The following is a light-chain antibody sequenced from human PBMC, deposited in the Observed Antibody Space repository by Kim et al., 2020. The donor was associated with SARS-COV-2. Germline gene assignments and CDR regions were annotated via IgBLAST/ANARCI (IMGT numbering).Light chain of an antibody. Sequence: PGQSVIISGTGTSRDVGRYNSVSWYQQHPGKAPKFIIHEVTKRPSGVPARFSGSKSGNTASLTVSGLQPDDEADYYCCSFAGSAYVFGTGTKVTVL. J-gene: IGLJ1*01. CDR1: SRDVGRYNS. V-gene: IGLV2-11*03. CDR2: EVT. CDR3: CSFAGSAYV.